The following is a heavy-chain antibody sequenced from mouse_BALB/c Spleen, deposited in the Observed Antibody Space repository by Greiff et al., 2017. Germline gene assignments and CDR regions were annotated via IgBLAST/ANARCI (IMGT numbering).Heavy chain of an antibody. V-gene: IGHV14-3*02. CDR2: IDPANGNT. Sequence: VQLKQSGAELVKPGASVKLSCTASGFNIKDTYMHWVKQRPEQGLEWIGRIDPANGNTKYDPKFQGKATITADTSSNTAYLQLSSLTSEDTAVYYCARGVVGGYYFDYWGQGTTLTVSS. CDR1: GFNIKDTY. D-gene: IGHD1-1*01. CDR3: ARGVVGGYYFDY. J-gene: IGHJ2*01.